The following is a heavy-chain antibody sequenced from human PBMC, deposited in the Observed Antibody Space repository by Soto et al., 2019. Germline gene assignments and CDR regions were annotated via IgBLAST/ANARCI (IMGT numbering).Heavy chain of an antibody. V-gene: IGHV1-8*01. CDR2: MNPNSGNT. J-gene: IGHJ5*02. D-gene: IGHD3-10*01. CDR1: GYTFTSYD. Sequence: ASVKVSCKASGYTFTSYDINWVRQATGQGLEWMGWMNPNSGNTGYAQKFQGRVTMTRNTSISTAYMELSSLRSEDTAVYYCAGGAGEYNWFDPWGQGTLVTVSS. CDR3: AGGAGEYNWFDP.